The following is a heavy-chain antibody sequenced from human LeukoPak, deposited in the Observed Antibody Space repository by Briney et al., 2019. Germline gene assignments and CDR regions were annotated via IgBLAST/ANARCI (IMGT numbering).Heavy chain of an antibody. D-gene: IGHD3-22*01. CDR1: GFTFSSYA. CDR3: AKPLVSDYYDSSGYWGY. CDR2: ISGSGDST. V-gene: IGHV3-23*01. Sequence: PGGSLGLSCAASGFTFSSYAMSWVRQAPGKGLEWVSAISGSGDSTCYSDSVKGRFTISRDNSKNTLYVQMNSLRAEDTAVYYCAKPLVSDYYDSSGYWGYWGQGTLVTVSS. J-gene: IGHJ4*02.